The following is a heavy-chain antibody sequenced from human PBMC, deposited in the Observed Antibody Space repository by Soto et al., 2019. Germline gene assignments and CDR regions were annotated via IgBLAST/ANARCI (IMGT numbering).Heavy chain of an antibody. CDR3: ARSYDYIWGSYRLEGGWFDP. J-gene: IGHJ5*02. Sequence: PSETLSLTCTVSGGSISSYYWIWIRQPPGKGLEWIGYIYYSGSTNYNPSLKSRVTISVDTSKNQFSLKLSSVTAADTAVYYCARSYDYIWGSYRLEGGWFDPWGQGTLVTVSS. CDR2: IYYSGST. CDR1: GGSISSYY. V-gene: IGHV4-59*01. D-gene: IGHD3-16*02.